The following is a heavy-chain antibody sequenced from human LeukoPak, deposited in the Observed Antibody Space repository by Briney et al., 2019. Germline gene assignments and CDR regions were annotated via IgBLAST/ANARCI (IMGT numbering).Heavy chain of an antibody. CDR3: ARINGWLVSSGTVKYFDY. D-gene: IGHD6-19*01. J-gene: IGHJ4*02. CDR1: GYTFNKYG. Sequence: GASVKVSCKASGYTFNKYGISWVRQAPGQGLEWMGWITTYNGNTNYAQKVQGRVIMTTDTSASTVYMELRSLRPDDTAVYYCARINGWLVSSGTVKYFDYWGQGTLVTVSS. V-gene: IGHV1-18*01. CDR2: ITTYNGNT.